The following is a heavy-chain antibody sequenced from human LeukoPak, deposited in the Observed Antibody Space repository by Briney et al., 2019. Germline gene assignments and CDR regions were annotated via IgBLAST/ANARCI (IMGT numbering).Heavy chain of an antibody. V-gene: IGHV1-69*05. CDR1: GYTFTGYY. CDR3: ARDQWLVR. D-gene: IGHD6-19*01. J-gene: IGHJ4*02. CDR2: IIPIFGTA. Sequence: AASVKVSCKASGYTFTGYYMHWVRQAPGQGLEWMGGIIPIFGTANYAQKFQGRVTITTDESTSTAYMELSSLRSEDTAVYYCARDQWLVRWGQGTLVTVSS.